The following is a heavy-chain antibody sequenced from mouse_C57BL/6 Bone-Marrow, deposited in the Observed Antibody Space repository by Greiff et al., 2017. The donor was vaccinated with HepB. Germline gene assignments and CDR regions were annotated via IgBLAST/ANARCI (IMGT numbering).Heavy chain of an antibody. J-gene: IGHJ1*03. CDR3: ARRTTVGYFDV. CDR2: IYPRDGSS. CDR1: GYTFTDHT. V-gene: IGHV1-78*01. Sequence: QVQLQQSAAELVKPGASVKISCKVSGYTFTDHTIHWMKQRPEQGLEWIGYIYPRDGSSRYNEKFKCKATLTEDKSSSTAYMRLNSLTSEDSAVFFCARRTTVGYFDVWGTGTTVTVSS. D-gene: IGHD1-1*01.